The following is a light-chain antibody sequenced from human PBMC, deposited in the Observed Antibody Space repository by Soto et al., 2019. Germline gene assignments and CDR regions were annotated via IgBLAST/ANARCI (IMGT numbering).Light chain of an antibody. CDR3: SSYTSSLNYV. V-gene: IGLV2-14*01. Sequence: QSALTQPASVSGSPGQSITISCTGTSSDVGDYIYVSWYQQHPGKAPKVMIYEVSNRPSGVSNRFSGSKSGNTASLTISGLQAEDEADYYCSSYTSSLNYVFGTGTKLTVL. J-gene: IGLJ1*01. CDR2: EVS. CDR1: SSDVGDYIY.